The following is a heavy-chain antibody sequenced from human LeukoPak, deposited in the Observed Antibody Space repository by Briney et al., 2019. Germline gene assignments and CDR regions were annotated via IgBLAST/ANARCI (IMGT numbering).Heavy chain of an antibody. D-gene: IGHD6-6*01. CDR1: GYTLTELS. CDR2: MNPNSGNT. CDR3: ARSNLAARHLDY. Sequence: ASVKVSCKVSGYTLTELSMHWVRQATGQGLEWMGWMNPNSGNTGYAQKFQGRVTITRNTSISTAYMELSSLRSEDTAVYYCARSNLAARHLDYWSQGTLVTVSS. V-gene: IGHV1-8*03. J-gene: IGHJ4*02.